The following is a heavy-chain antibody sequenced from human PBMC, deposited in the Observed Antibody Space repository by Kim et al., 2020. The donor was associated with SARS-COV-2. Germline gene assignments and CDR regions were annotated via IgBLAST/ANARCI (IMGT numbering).Heavy chain of an antibody. CDR2: IYYSGST. D-gene: IGHD5-12*01. V-gene: IGHV4-31*03. CDR3: ARDGYRDYYYYGMDV. J-gene: IGHJ6*02. Sequence: SETLSLTCTVSGGSISSGGYYWSWIRQHPGKGLEWIGYIYYSGSTYYNPSLKSRVTISVDTSKNQFSLKLSSVTAADTAVYYCARDGYRDYYYYGMDVWGQGTTVTVSS. CDR1: GGSISSGGYY.